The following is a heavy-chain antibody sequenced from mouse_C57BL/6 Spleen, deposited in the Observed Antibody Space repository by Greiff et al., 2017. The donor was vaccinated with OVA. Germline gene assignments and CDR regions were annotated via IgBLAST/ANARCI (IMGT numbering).Heavy chain of an antibody. V-gene: IGHV7-3*01. D-gene: IGHD2-4*01. J-gene: IGHJ2*01. CDR1: GFTFTDYY. CDR2: IRNKANGYTT. CDR3: ARSFYDYGALDY. Sequence: EVQRVESGGGLVQPGGSLSLSCAASGFTFTDYYMSWVRQPPGKALEWLGFIRNKANGYTTEYSASVKGRFTISRDNSQSILYLQMNALRAEDSATYYCARSFYDYGALDYWGQGTTLTVSS.